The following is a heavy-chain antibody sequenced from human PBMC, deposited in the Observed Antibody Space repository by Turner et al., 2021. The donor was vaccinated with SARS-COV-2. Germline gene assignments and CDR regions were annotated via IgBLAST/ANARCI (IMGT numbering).Heavy chain of an antibody. CDR3: ATNSPTNAFDI. D-gene: IGHD1-1*01. J-gene: IGHJ3*02. V-gene: IGHV3-30*03. CDR1: GFTFSGYA. Sequence: VQLVETGGGVVHPGRSLRYSCAASGFTFSGYAMHWVRQAPGKGVEWVAVISFDGTNKFYADSVKGRFTISRDNSKNTLYLQMNSLRTEDTAVYYCATNSPTNAFDIWGQGTMVTVSS. CDR2: ISFDGTNK.